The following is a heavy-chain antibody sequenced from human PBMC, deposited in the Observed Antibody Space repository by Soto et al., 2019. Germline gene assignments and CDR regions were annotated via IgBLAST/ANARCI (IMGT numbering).Heavy chain of an antibody. CDR1: GFTVSSNY. CDR3: ARDPPATRNGMDV. J-gene: IGHJ6*02. CDR2: IYSGGST. Sequence: EVQLVETGGGLIQPGGSLRLSCAASGFTVSSNYMSWVRQAPGKGLEWVSDIYSGGSTYYEDSVRGRFTISRDNSKNTLYLQMKSLRAEATAVYYCARDPPATRNGMDVWGQGTTVSVAS. V-gene: IGHV3-53*02.